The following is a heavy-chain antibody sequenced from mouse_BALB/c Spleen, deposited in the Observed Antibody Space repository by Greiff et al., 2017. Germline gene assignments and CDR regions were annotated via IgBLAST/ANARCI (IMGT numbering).Heavy chain of an antibody. CDR3: ARGTTAGAMDY. J-gene: IGHJ4*01. CDR2: ISSGGST. Sequence: EVQGVESGGGLVKPGGSLKLSCAASGFTFSSYAMSWVRQTPEKRLEWVASISSGGSTYYPDSVKGRFTISRDNARNILYLQMSSLRSEDTAMYYCARGTTAGAMDYWGQGTSVTVSS. V-gene: IGHV5-6-5*01. CDR1: GFTFSSYA. D-gene: IGHD1-2*01.